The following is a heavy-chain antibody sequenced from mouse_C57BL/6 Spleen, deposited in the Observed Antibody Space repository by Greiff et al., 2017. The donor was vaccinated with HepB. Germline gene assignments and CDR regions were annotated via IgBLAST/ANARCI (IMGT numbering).Heavy chain of an antibody. CDR1: GYTFTSYG. CDR3: ARWVFITTVVNAMDY. CDR2: IYPRSGNT. D-gene: IGHD1-1*01. Sequence: VKLQESGAELARPGASVKLSCKASGYTFTSYGISWVKQRTGQGLEWIGEIYPRSGNTYYNEKFKGKATLTADKSSSTAYMELRSLTSEDSAVYFCARWVFITTVVNAMDYWGQGTSVTVSS. J-gene: IGHJ4*01. V-gene: IGHV1-81*01.